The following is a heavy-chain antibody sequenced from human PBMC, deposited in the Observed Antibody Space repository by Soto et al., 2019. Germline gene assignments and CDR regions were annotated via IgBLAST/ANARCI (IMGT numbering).Heavy chain of an antibody. CDR1: GFTFSSYS. J-gene: IGHJ5*02. V-gene: IGHV3-21*01. CDR3: ARVKYSSGYTNWFDP. D-gene: IGHD6-19*01. CDR2: ISSSSSYI. Sequence: PGGSLRLSCAASGFTFSSYSMNWVRQAPGKGLEWVSSISSSSSYIYYADSVKGRFTISRDNAKNSLYLQMNSLRAEDTAVYYCARVKYSSGYTNWFDPWGQGTLVTVPS.